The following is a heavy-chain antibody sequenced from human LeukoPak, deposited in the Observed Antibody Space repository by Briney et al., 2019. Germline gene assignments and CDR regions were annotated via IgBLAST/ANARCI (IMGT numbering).Heavy chain of an antibody. Sequence: GGSLRLSCAASGFTFSSYAMSWVRQAPGKGLEWVSAINSSGGDTYYAGSVKGRFTISRDNSKNTLYLQMNSLRAEDTAVYYCAKDAVGATAYYFDYWGQGTLVIVSS. CDR2: INSSGGDT. D-gene: IGHD1-26*01. CDR3: AKDAVGATAYYFDY. J-gene: IGHJ4*02. V-gene: IGHV3-23*01. CDR1: GFTFSSYA.